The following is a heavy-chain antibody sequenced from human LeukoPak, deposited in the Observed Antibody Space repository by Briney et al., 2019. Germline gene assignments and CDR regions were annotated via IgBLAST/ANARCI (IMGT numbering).Heavy chain of an antibody. CDR2: ISSSSSYI. CDR3: ARGTSAYSHDY. D-gene: IGHD5-12*01. CDR1: GFTFSSYS. V-gene: IGHV3-21*01. J-gene: IGHJ4*02. Sequence: GGSLRLSCAASGFTFSSYSMTWARQAPGKGLEWVSSISSSSSYIYYADSVKGRFTISRDNAKNSLYLQMNSLRAEDTAVYYCARGTSAYSHDYWGQGTLVTVSS.